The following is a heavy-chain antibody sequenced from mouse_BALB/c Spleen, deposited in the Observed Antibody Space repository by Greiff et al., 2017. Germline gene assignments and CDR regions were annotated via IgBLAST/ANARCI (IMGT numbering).Heavy chain of an antibody. CDR1: GFTFSSYA. Sequence: EVMLVESGGGLVKPGGSLKLSCAASGFTFSSYAMSWVRQTPEKRLEWVASISSGGSTYYPDSVKGRFTISRDNARNILYLQMSSLRSEDTAMYYCARADGYYVAYYAMDYWGQGTSVTVSS. CDR2: ISSGGST. V-gene: IGHV5-6-5*01. CDR3: ARADGYYVAYYAMDY. D-gene: IGHD2-3*01. J-gene: IGHJ4*01.